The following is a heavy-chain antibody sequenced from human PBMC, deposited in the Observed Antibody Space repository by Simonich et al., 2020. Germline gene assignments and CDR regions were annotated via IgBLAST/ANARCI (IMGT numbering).Heavy chain of an antibody. D-gene: IGHD2-15*01. V-gene: IGHV1-18*01. CDR3: ARASRGTWWYYYFDY. Sequence: QVQLVQSGAEVKKPGASVKVSCKASGYTFTSYGIRWVRQAPGQGLEWMGWISASNSNTNYDPQLPCRVHMTTDTSTSTAYMELRSLRSDDTAVYYCARASRGTWWYYYFDYWGQGTLVTVSS. J-gene: IGHJ4*02. CDR1: GYTFTSYG. CDR2: ISASNSNT.